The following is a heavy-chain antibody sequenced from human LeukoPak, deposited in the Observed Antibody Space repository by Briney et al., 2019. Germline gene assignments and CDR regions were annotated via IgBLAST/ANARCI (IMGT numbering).Heavy chain of an antibody. Sequence: PGRSLRLSCAASGFTFSNYAMHWVRQAPGKGLEWVAVISYDGSNKYYADSVKGRFTISRDNSKNTLYLQMNSLRAEDTAVYYCAKEGYSYGSYYFDYWGQGTLVTVSS. CDR1: GFTFSNYA. V-gene: IGHV3-30-3*01. CDR2: ISYDGSNK. D-gene: IGHD5-18*01. CDR3: AKEGYSYGSYYFDY. J-gene: IGHJ4*02.